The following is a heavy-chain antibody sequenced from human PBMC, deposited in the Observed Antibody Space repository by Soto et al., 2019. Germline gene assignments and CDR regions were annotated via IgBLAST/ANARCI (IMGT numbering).Heavy chain of an antibody. CDR2: IIPIFGTA. D-gene: IGHD6-13*01. J-gene: IGHJ4*02. V-gene: IGHV1-69*13. Sequence: ASVKISCKASGGTFSSYAISWVRQAPGQGLEWMGGIIPIFGTANYAQKFQGRVTITADESTSTAYMELSSLRSEDTAVYSGASSVGDSSSWRPYDFDYWGQGTLVTVSS. CDR3: ASSVGDSSSWRPYDFDY. CDR1: GGTFSSYA.